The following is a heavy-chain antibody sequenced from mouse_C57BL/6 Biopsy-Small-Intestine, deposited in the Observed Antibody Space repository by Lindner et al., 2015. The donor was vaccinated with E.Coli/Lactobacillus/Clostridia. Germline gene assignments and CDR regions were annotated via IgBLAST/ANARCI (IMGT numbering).Heavy chain of an antibody. D-gene: IGHD2-4*01. CDR1: GFTFSDYG. J-gene: IGHJ2*01. V-gene: IGHV5-17*01. CDR2: ISSGSSTI. CDR3: ARQGLRGDFDY. Sequence: VQLQESGGGLVKPGGSLKLSCAASGFTFSDYGMHWVRQAPEEGLEWVAYISSGSSTIYYADTVKGRFTISRDNAKNTLFLQMTSLRSEDTAMYYCARQGLRGDFDYWGQGTTLTVSS.